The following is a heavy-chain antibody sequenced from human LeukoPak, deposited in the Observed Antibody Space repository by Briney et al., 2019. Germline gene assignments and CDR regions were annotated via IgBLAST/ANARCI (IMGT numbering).Heavy chain of an antibody. CDR1: GFTFSSYW. Sequence: GNSLRLSCAASGFTFSSYWMSWVRQAPGKGLEWVANIKQDESEKYYVDSVKGRFTISRDNAKNSLYLQMNSLRAEDTAVYYCARNDFWSGYYYDAFDIWGQGTMVTVSS. CDR2: IKQDESEK. D-gene: IGHD3-3*01. CDR3: ARNDFWSGYYYDAFDI. V-gene: IGHV3-7*01. J-gene: IGHJ3*02.